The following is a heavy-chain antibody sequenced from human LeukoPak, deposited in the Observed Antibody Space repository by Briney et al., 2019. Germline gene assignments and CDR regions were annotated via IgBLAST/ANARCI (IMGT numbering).Heavy chain of an antibody. CDR3: ARHDLLWFGSEGAFDI. CDR2: IYYSGST. V-gene: IGHV4-59*08. CDR1: GGSISSYY. J-gene: IGHJ3*02. Sequence: SETLSLTCTVSGGSISSYYWSWIRQPPGKGLEWIGYIYYSGSTNYSPSLKSRVTISVDTSKNQFSLKLSSVTAADTAVYYCARHDLLWFGSEGAFDIWGQGTMVTVSS. D-gene: IGHD3-10*01.